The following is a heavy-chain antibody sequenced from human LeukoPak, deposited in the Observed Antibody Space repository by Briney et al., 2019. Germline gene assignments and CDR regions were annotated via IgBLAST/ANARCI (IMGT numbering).Heavy chain of an antibody. CDR3: AKGTQFGSTHWFDP. D-gene: IGHD3-16*01. Sequence: GGSLRLSCAASGFTFNTFWMSWVRQAPGKGLEWVANIDEDGSEKYYVESVKGRFTISRDNSINTLYLQMNSLRAEDTAVHYCAKGTQFGSTHWFDPWGQGTLVTVSS. CDR2: IDEDGSEK. J-gene: IGHJ5*02. CDR1: GFTFNTFW. V-gene: IGHV3-7*03.